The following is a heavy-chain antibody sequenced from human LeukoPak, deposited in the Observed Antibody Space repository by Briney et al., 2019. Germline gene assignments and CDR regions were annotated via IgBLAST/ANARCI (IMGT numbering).Heavy chain of an antibody. CDR3: LVIIPAATPHFDY. CDR2: IIPAFGIA. Sequence: ASVKVSCKASGGTFSNYAISWVRQAPGQGLECMGRIIPAFGIANYAQKFQGRVTITADKSTSTVYMELSSLRAEDTAVYYCLVIIPAATPHFDYWGQGTLVTVSS. V-gene: IGHV1-69*04. D-gene: IGHD2-2*01. CDR1: GGTFSNYA. J-gene: IGHJ4*02.